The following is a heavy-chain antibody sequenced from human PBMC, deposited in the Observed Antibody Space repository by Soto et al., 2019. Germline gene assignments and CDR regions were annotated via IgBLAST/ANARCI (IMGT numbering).Heavy chain of an antibody. CDR1: GFTFSSYS. D-gene: IGHD5-12*01. J-gene: IGHJ4*02. CDR2: ISSSSSYI. V-gene: IGHV3-21*01. CDR3: ARKGGYDLVFDY. Sequence: EVQLVESGGGLVKPGGSLRLSCAASGFTFSSYSMNWVRQAPGKGLEWVSSISSSSSYIYYADSVKGRFTISRDNAKNSLYLQMNSLRAEDTAVYYCARKGGYDLVFDYWGQGTLVTVSS.